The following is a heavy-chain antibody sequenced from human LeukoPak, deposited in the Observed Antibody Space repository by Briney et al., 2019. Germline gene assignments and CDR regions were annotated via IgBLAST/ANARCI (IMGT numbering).Heavy chain of an antibody. CDR3: ARDPGEIAVAGYFDY. V-gene: IGHV3-30-3*01. Sequence: GGSLRLSCAASGFTFSSYAMHWVRQAPGKGLEWVAVISYDGSNKYYADSVKGRFTISRDNSKNTLYLQMNSLRAEDTAVYYCARDPGEIAVAGYFDYWGQGTLVTVSS. CDR2: ISYDGSNK. D-gene: IGHD6-19*01. J-gene: IGHJ4*02. CDR1: GFTFSSYA.